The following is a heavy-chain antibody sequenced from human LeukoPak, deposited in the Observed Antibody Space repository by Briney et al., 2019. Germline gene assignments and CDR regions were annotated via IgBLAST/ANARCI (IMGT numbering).Heavy chain of an antibody. CDR1: GGSINNYY. J-gene: IGHJ6*03. CDR2: IYYSGST. Sequence: PSETLSLTCTVSGGSINNYYWSWIRQPPGKGLEWIGYIYYSGSTNYNPSLKSRVIISVDTSKNQFSLQLTSVTAADTAVYYCARERRGYYYYYMDVWGKGTTVTVSS. CDR3: ARERRGYYYYYMDV. D-gene: IGHD1-1*01. V-gene: IGHV4-59*12.